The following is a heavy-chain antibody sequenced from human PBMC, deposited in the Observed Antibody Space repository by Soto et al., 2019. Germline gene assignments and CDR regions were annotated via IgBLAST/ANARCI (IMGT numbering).Heavy chain of an antibody. Sequence: PGGSLRLSCAASGFTFSSYDMHWVRQATGKGLEWVSAIGTAGDTYYPHSVKGRFTISRDNSKSTLYLQMNSLRAEDTAVYYCARNRGSYYPFDAFDIWGQGTMVTVSS. D-gene: IGHD1-26*01. CDR2: IGTAGDT. CDR3: ARNRGSYYPFDAFDI. CDR1: GFTFSSYD. V-gene: IGHV3-13*01. J-gene: IGHJ3*02.